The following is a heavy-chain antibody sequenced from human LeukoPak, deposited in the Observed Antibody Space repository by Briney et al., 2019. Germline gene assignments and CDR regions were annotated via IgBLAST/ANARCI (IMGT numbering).Heavy chain of an antibody. CDR1: GYSFTSYW. V-gene: IGHV5-51*01. Sequence: GESLKISCKGSGYSFTSYWIGWVRQMPGKGLEWMGIIYPGDSDTRYSPSFQGQVSISADKSICTAYLQWSSLKASDTAMYYCARHLSSGSGNYHFDYWGQGTLVTVSS. D-gene: IGHD3-10*01. CDR2: IYPGDSDT. J-gene: IGHJ4*02. CDR3: ARHLSSGSGNYHFDY.